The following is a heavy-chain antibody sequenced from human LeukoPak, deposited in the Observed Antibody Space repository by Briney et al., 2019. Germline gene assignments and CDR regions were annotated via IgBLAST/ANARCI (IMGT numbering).Heavy chain of an antibody. CDR1: GFTFTNYA. CDR3: ASLGLPSVEMATITDY. J-gene: IGHJ4*02. D-gene: IGHD5-24*01. Sequence: GSLRLSCAASGFTFTNYAMSWVRQAPGKGLEWVSGISGSGGTIYYADSVKGRFTISRGNSKNTLYLQMNSLRAEDTAVYYCASLGLPSVEMATITDYWGQGTLVTVSS. CDR2: ISGSGGTI. V-gene: IGHV3-23*01.